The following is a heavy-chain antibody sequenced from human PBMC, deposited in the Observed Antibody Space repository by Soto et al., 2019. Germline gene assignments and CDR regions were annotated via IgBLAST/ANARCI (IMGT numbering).Heavy chain of an antibody. V-gene: IGHV4-4*07. D-gene: IGHD4-17*01. CDR1: GGSISSYY. CDR2: IYTSETT. Sequence: XGTLALRCTVSGGSISSYYWSGIRQPAGKGLEWIGRIYTSETTNYNPSLKSRVTMSIDSSRNQFSLKLSSVTAADTAVYYCARDEGLTTVPSFDFWGQGTLVTVSS. J-gene: IGHJ4*02. CDR3: ARDEGLTTVPSFDF.